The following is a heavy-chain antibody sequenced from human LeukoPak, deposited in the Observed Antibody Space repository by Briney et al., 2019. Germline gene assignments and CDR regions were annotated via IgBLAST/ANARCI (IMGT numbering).Heavy chain of an antibody. D-gene: IGHD6-13*01. V-gene: IGHV4-59*12. Sequence: SETLSLTCTVPGGSISSYYWSWIRQPPGKGLEWIGYIYYSGSTNYNPSLKSRVTISVDTSKNQFSLKLSSVTAADTAVYYCARVGGSWYSHLDYWGQGTLVTVSS. J-gene: IGHJ4*02. CDR3: ARVGGSWYSHLDY. CDR2: IYYSGST. CDR1: GGSISSYY.